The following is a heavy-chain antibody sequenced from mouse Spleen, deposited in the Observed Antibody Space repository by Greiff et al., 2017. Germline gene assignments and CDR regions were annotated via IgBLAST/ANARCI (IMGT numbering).Heavy chain of an antibody. J-gene: IGHJ4*01. D-gene: IGHD1-1*01. CDR2: INYDGSST. CDR1: GFTFSDYY. CDR3: ARYYGSNYAMDY. V-gene: IGHV5-16*01. Sequence: EVKLVESEGGLVQPGSPRKLSRPASGFTFSDYYMAWGRQVPEKGLEWVANINYDGSSTYYLDSLKSRFIISRDTAKNILYLQMSSLKSEDTATYYCARYYGSNYAMDYWGQGTSVTVSS.